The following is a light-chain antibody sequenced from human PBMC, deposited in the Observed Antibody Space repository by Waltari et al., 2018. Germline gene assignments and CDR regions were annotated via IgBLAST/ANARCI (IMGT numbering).Light chain of an antibody. CDR3: QKYESLPAT. Sequence: EIVLTQSPGTLSLSPGERATLSCRASQSVGRSLAGYQQKPGQAPRLLIYGASNRATGIPDRFSGSGFATDFSLTISRLEPEDFAVYYCQKYESLPATFGQGTKVEIK. CDR1: QSVGRS. CDR2: GAS. J-gene: IGKJ1*01. V-gene: IGKV3-20*01.